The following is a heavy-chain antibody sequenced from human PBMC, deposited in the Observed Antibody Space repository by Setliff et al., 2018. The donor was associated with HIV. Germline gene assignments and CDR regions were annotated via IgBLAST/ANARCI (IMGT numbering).Heavy chain of an antibody. J-gene: IGHJ4*02. CDR3: ARGFCSGGSCYYFPPLDC. CDR2: MNSDGSTT. CDR1: GFSFSSYW. V-gene: IGHV3-74*01. D-gene: IGHD2-15*01. Sequence: GGSLRLSCAASGFSFSSYWMHWVRQAPGKGLVWVSRMNSDGSTTTYADSVKGRFTISRDNGKNSLYLQMNSLRVEDTALYYCARGFCSGGSCYYFPPLDCWGQGTLVTVSS.